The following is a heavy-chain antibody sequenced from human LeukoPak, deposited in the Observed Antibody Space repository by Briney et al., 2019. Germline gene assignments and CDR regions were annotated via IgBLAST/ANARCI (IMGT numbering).Heavy chain of an antibody. J-gene: IGHJ3*02. CDR2: IRYDGSNK. CDR1: GFTFSSYG. Sequence: TGGSLRLSCAASGFTFSSYGMHWVRQAPGKGLEWVAFIRYDGSNKYYADSVKGRFTISRDNSKNTLYLQMNSLRAEDTAVYYCAKSEGSVEDAFDIWGQGTMVTVSS. D-gene: IGHD2-15*01. V-gene: IGHV3-30*02. CDR3: AKSEGSVEDAFDI.